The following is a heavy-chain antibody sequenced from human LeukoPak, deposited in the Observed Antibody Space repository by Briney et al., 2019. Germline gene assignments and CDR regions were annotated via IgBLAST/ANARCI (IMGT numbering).Heavy chain of an antibody. Sequence: GGSLRLSCAASGFTFSSYSMNWVRQAPGKGLEWVSSISSSSSYIYYADSVKGRFTISRDNAKNSLYLQMNSLRAEDTAVYYCARVEGIAAAGIDHWGQGTLVTVSS. CDR2: ISSSSSYI. CDR1: GFTFSSYS. J-gene: IGHJ4*02. V-gene: IGHV3-21*01. D-gene: IGHD6-13*01. CDR3: ARVEGIAAAGIDH.